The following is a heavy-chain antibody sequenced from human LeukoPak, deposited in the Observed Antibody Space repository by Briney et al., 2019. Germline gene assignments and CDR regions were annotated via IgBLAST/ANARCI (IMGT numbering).Heavy chain of an antibody. CDR1: GGSLSSGGYY. J-gene: IGHJ5*02. D-gene: IGHD3-3*01. CDR2: IYYSGST. CDR3: ARAPYYDFWSGYGIWFDP. Sequence: SETLSLTCTVSGGSLSSGGYYWSWIRQHPGKGLEWIGYIYYSGSTYYNPSLKSRVTISVDTSKNQFSLKLSSVTAADTAVYYCARAPYYDFWSGYGIWFDPWGQGTLVTVSS. V-gene: IGHV4-31*03.